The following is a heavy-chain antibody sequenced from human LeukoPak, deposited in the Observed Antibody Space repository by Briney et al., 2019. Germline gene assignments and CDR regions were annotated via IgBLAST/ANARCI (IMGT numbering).Heavy chain of an antibody. CDR2: ISYDGSNK. J-gene: IGHJ4*02. V-gene: IGHV3-30*03. Sequence: PGGSLRLSCAASGFTFSSYGMHWVRQAPGKGLEWVAVISYDGSNKYYADSVKGRFTISRDNAKNSLYLQMNSLRAEDTAVYYCARDGIYDIPYYFDYWGQGTLVTVSS. CDR3: ARDGIYDIPYYFDY. CDR1: GFTFSSYG. D-gene: IGHD3-9*01.